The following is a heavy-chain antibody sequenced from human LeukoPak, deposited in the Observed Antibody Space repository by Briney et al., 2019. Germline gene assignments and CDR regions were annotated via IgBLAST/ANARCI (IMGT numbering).Heavy chain of an antibody. J-gene: IGHJ3*02. D-gene: IGHD3-3*01. CDR2: INHSGST. CDR1: GGSFSGYY. Sequence: SETLSLTCAVHGGSFSGYYWSWIRQPPGKGLEWIGEINHSGSTNYNPSLKSRVTISVDTSKNQFSLKLSSVTTADTAVYYCARGIHYYDFWSGYYPRRDDAFDIWGQGTMVTVSS. V-gene: IGHV4-34*01. CDR3: ARGIHYYDFWSGYYPRRDDAFDI.